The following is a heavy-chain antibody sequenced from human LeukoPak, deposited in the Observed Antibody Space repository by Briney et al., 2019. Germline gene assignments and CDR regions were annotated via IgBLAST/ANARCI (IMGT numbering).Heavy chain of an antibody. Sequence: GESLKISCKGSGYSFTSYWIGWVRQMPGKGLEWMGIIYPGDSDTRYSPSFQGQVTISADKSISTAYLQWSSLKASDTAMYYCANRGGYCSGGSCYYFFAYWGQRTLVTVSS. J-gene: IGHJ4*02. CDR2: IYPGDSDT. CDR3: ANRGGYCSGGSCYYFFAY. CDR1: GYSFTSYW. D-gene: IGHD2-15*01. V-gene: IGHV5-51*01.